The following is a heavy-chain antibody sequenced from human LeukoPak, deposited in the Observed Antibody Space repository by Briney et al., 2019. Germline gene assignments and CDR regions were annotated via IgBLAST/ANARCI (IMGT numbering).Heavy chain of an antibody. CDR3: AITEGPAYYFDY. CDR2: IDPSDSYT. V-gene: IGHV5-10-1*01. J-gene: IGHJ4*02. D-gene: IGHD2-2*01. CDR1: GYSFASYW. Sequence: GESLKISCKGSGYSFASYWISWVRQMPGKGLEWMGRIDPSDSYTNYSPSFQGHVTISADKSISTAYLQWSSLKASDTAMYYCAITEGPAYYFDYWGQGTLVTVSS.